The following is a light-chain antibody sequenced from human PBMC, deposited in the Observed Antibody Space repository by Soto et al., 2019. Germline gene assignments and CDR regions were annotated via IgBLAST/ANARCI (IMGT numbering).Light chain of an antibody. Sequence: DIVMTQSPPTLPVSPGERASLSCRASQSVGNSVAWYQQKAGQGPTLLSFNSSARASGIPTRFSGSGSGSEFFLTISSLQSEDSALYFCQQYEKWWSFGQGTKVQI. V-gene: IGKV3-15*01. J-gene: IGKJ1*01. CDR2: NSS. CDR3: QQYEKWWS. CDR1: QSVGNS.